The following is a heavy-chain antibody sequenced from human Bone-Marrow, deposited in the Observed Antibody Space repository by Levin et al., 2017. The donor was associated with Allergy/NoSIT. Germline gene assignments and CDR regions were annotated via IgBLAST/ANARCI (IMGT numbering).Heavy chain of an antibody. D-gene: IGHD5-12*01. Sequence: SETLSLTCAVYGGSFSGYDWSWLRQPPGKGLEWIGEINQSGRTNYNSSLKSRISMSVDTSKSQFSLKMTSVTAADTAVYFCARGPMVATAHFDYWGQGTLVTVSS. J-gene: IGHJ4*02. V-gene: IGHV4-34*01. CDR3: ARGPMVATAHFDY. CDR1: GGSFSGYD. CDR2: INQSGRT.